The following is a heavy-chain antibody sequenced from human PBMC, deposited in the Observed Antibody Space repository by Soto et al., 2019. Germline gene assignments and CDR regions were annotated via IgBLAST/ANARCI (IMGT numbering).Heavy chain of an antibody. CDR2: ISGSGGST. V-gene: IGHV3-23*01. CDR1: GFTFKSYV. CDR3: AKGLAVVPAGRFDY. J-gene: IGHJ4*02. Sequence: PGGSLRLSCVASGFTFKSYVMSWVRQAPGKGLEWVSAISGSGGSTYYADSVKGRFTISRDNSKNTLYLQMNSLRAEDTAIYFCAKGLAVVPAGRFDYWGQGTLVTVSS. D-gene: IGHD2-2*01.